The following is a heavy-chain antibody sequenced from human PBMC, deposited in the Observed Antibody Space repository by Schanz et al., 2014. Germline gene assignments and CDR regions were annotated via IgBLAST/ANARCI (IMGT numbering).Heavy chain of an antibody. J-gene: IGHJ6*02. D-gene: IGHD3-10*01. Sequence: VQLVESGGGVVQPGGSLRLSCAASGFTFNSYAMTWVRQVPGKGLEWLSYIATSSSTRHYADSVKGRVTISRDNAKNSVSLQMRRLRAEDTAVYYCARDFDDRRGYGSGYCLGDCMDVWGQGTTVTVSS. CDR3: ARDFDDRRGYGSGYCLGDCMDV. V-gene: IGHV3-48*01. CDR2: IATSSSTR. CDR1: GFTFNSYA.